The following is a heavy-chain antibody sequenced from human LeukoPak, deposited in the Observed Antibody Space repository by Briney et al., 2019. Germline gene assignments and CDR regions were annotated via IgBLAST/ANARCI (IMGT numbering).Heavy chain of an antibody. V-gene: IGHV1-2*02. CDR3: ARIEGASSSWYD. Sequence: ASVKVSCKASGYTFTAYYIHWVRQAPGQGLEWMGYISPNSGGTIYAQNLQGRVTMTRDTAINTAYMELSRLRSDDTAVYYCARIEGASSSWYDWGQGTLVTVSS. J-gene: IGHJ4*02. CDR1: GYTFTAYY. CDR2: ISPNSGGT. D-gene: IGHD6-13*01.